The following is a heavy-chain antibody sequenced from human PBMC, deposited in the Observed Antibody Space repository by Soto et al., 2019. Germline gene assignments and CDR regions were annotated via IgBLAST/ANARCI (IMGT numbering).Heavy chain of an antibody. V-gene: IGHV1-69*13. CDR1: GGTFSSYA. J-gene: IGHJ4*02. Sequence: GASVKVSCKASGGTFSSYAIGWVRQAPGQGLEWMGGIIPIFGTANYAQKFQGRVTITADESTSTAYMELSSLRSEDTAVYYCAFALGYCSSTSCFEPGGGDYWGQGTLVTVSS. CDR2: IIPIFGTA. D-gene: IGHD2-2*01. CDR3: AFALGYCSSTSCFEPGGGDY.